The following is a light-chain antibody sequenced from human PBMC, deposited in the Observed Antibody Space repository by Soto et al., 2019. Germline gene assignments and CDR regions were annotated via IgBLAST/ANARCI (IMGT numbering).Light chain of an antibody. J-gene: IGKJ1*01. V-gene: IGKV3-11*01. CDR3: QLRSNWPPTWA. Sequence: EIVLTQSPATLSLSPGERATLSCRASQSISSYLAWYQHKPGQAPRLLIYDASTRAAGIPARFSGSGSGTDFTLTISSLEAEDLAVYVCQLRSNWPPTWAFGQGTKVEVK. CDR2: DAS. CDR1: QSISSY.